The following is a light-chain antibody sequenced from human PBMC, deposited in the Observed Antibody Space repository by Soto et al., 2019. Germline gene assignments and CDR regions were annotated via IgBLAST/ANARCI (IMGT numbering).Light chain of an antibody. J-gene: IGLJ1*01. CDR3: SSYTSSYTPLV. V-gene: IGLV2-14*01. CDR2: EVS. Sequence: QSALTQPASVSGSPGQSITISCTGTSSDVGGYNYVSWYQQHPGKAPKLMIYEVSNRPSGVSNRFSGSKSGNTASLTISGLQAEDEADYYCSSYTSSYTPLVFGTGTKVTVL. CDR1: SSDVGGYNY.